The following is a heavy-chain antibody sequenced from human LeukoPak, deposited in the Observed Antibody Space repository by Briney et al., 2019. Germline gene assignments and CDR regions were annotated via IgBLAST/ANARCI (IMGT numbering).Heavy chain of an antibody. CDR3: MRPLGRGVDY. D-gene: IGHD1-26*01. J-gene: IGHJ4*02. CDR1: GFTFSNYW. CDR2: IKQDGSEK. V-gene: IGHV3-7*01. Sequence: PGGSLRLSCAASGFTFSNYWMSWVRQAPGKGLEWVANIKQDGSEKFYVDSVKGRFTISRDNAKNSLYLQMNSLRAEDTAVYYCMRPLGRGVDYWGQGTLVTVSS.